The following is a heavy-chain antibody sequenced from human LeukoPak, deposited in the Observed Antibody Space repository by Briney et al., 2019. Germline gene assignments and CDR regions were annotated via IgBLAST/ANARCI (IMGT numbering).Heavy chain of an antibody. CDR3: AKDPVGATKAGIFFDY. J-gene: IGHJ4*02. CDR1: GFTFSSYA. Sequence: PGGSLRLSCAASGFTFSSYAMSWVRQAPGKGLEWVSAISGSGGSTYYTDSVKGRFTISRDNAKNTLYLQMNSLRAEDTAVYYCAKDPVGATKAGIFFDYWGQGTLVTVSS. CDR2: ISGSGGST. D-gene: IGHD1-26*01. V-gene: IGHV3-23*01.